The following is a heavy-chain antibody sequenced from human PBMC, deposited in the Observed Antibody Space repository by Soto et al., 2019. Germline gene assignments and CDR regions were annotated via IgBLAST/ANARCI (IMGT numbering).Heavy chain of an antibody. J-gene: IGHJ3*02. CDR1: GGSISSSSYY. D-gene: IGHD3-22*01. CDR2: IYYSGST. V-gene: IGHV4-39*01. Sequence: SETLSLTCTVSGGSISSSSYYWGWIRQPPGKGLEWIGSIYYSGSTYYNPSLKSRVTISVDTSKNQFSLKLSSVTAADTAVYYCARPYYYDSSGYYADTEWVRYDAFDIWGQGTMVTVSS. CDR3: ARPYYYDSSGYYADTEWVRYDAFDI.